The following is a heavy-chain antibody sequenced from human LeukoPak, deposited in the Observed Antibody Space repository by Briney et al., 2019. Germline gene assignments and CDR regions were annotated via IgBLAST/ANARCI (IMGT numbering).Heavy chain of an antibody. CDR1: GGSISSFY. J-gene: IGHJ4*02. V-gene: IGHV4-59*12. CDR3: ARDPSSGGS. Sequence: SETLSLTCTISGGSISSFYWSWIRQPPGKGLEWIGYVYSSGSANYNPSLKSRVTISVDTSKNQFSLKLSSVTAADTAVYYCARDPSSGGSWGQGTLVTVSS. D-gene: IGHD1-26*01. CDR2: VYSSGSA.